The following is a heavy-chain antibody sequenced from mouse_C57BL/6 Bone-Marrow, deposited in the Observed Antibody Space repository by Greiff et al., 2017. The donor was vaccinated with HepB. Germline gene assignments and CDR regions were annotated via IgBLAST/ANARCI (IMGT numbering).Heavy chain of an antibody. J-gene: IGHJ4*01. V-gene: IGHV2-5*01. Sequence: VQLQQSGPGLVQPSQSLSLTCTVSGFSLTSYGVHWVRQSPGKGLEWLGVIGRGGSTDYNAAFMSRLSTTKDNSKSHVFFKMNSLQADDTTIYYCAKTAYGSRQYAMDYWGQGTSVTVSS. CDR3: AKTAYGSRQYAMDY. D-gene: IGHD1-1*01. CDR1: GFSLTSYG. CDR2: IGRGGST.